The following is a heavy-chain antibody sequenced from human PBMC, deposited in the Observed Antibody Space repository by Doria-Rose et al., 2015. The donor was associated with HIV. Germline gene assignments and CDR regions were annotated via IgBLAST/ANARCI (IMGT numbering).Heavy chain of an antibody. CDR3: ARIKSSRWYHKYYFDF. Sequence: QITLKESGPVLVKPTETLTLTCTVSGVSLSSPGMGVSWIRQPPGKALEWLANIFSDDERSYNTSLKSRLTISRSTSKSQVVLTMTDMYPVDTATYYCARIKSSRWYHKYYFDFWGQGTLVIVSA. CDR1: GVSLSSPGMG. D-gene: IGHD6-13*01. CDR2: IFSDDER. V-gene: IGHV2-26*01. J-gene: IGHJ4*02.